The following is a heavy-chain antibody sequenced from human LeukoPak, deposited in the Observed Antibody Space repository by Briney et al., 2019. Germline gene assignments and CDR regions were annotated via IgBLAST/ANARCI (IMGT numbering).Heavy chain of an antibody. D-gene: IGHD3-22*01. Sequence: PGGSLRLSCAASGFTFSSYSMNWVRQAPGKGLEWVSSISSSSSYIYYADSVKGRFTISRDNAKNSLYLQMNSLRAEDTAVYYCARSMWLLVGGAFDIWGQGTMVTVSS. CDR3: ARSMWLLVGGAFDI. J-gene: IGHJ3*02. CDR2: ISSSSSYI. V-gene: IGHV3-21*01. CDR1: GFTFSSYS.